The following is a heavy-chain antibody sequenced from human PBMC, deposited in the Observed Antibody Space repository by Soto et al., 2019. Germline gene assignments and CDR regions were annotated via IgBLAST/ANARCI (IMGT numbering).Heavy chain of an antibody. D-gene: IGHD3-16*02. Sequence: GGSLRLSCAASGFTFSSYAMSWVRQAPGKGLEWVSAISGSGGSTYYADSVKGRFTISRDNSKNTLYLQMNSLRAEDTAVYYCAKDDSYDYVWGSYRPRFDYWGQGTLVTVSS. V-gene: IGHV3-23*01. CDR3: AKDDSYDYVWGSYRPRFDY. CDR2: ISGSGGST. CDR1: GFTFSSYA. J-gene: IGHJ4*02.